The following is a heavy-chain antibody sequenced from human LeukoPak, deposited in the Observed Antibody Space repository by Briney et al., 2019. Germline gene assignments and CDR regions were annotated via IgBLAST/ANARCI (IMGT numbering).Heavy chain of an antibody. CDR2: IYYSGST. CDR3: AREGTSIAVDGGGNWFDP. CDR1: GGSISSYY. J-gene: IGHJ5*02. D-gene: IGHD6-19*01. Sequence: SETLSLTCTVSGGSISSYYWGWIRQPPGKGLEWIGSIYYSGSTYYNPSLKSRVTISVDTSKNQFSLKLSSVTAADTAVYYCAREGTSIAVDGGGNWFDPWGQGTLVTVSS. V-gene: IGHV4-39*07.